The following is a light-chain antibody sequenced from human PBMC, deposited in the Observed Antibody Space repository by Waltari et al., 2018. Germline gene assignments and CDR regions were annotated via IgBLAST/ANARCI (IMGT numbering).Light chain of an antibody. CDR3: QAWDSSTVV. Sequence: SYELTQPPSVSVSPGQTASITCSGDKLGDKSACWYQQTPGQSPVLVIYQASKLPSGIPERFSGSNSGNTATLTISGTQAMDEADYYCQAWDSSTVVFGGGTKLTVL. J-gene: IGLJ2*01. CDR1: KLGDKS. V-gene: IGLV3-1*01. CDR2: QAS.